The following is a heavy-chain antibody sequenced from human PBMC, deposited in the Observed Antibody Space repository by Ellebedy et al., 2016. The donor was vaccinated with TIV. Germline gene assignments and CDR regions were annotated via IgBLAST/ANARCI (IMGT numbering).Heavy chain of an antibody. CDR3: AREETGSSSWYSDY. J-gene: IGHJ4*02. D-gene: IGHD6-13*01. Sequence: GESLKISCAASGFTFSSYSMNWVRQAPGKGLEWVSSISSSSYIYYADSVKGRFTISRDNAKNSLYLQMNSLRAEDTAVYYCAREETGSSSWYSDYWGQGTLVTVSS. CDR1: GFTFSSYS. V-gene: IGHV3-21*01. CDR2: ISSSSYI.